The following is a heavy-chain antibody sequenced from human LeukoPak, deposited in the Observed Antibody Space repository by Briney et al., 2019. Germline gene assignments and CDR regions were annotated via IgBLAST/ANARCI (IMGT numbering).Heavy chain of an antibody. Sequence: ASVTVSCTASGGTFSSYAISWVRQAPGQELEWMGGIIPIFGTANYAQKFQGRVTITADESTSTAYMELSSLRSEDTAVYYCARVGYSGYDSRPVFNYWGQGTLVTVSS. V-gene: IGHV1-69*01. D-gene: IGHD5-12*01. J-gene: IGHJ4*02. CDR2: IIPIFGTA. CDR3: ARVGYSGYDSRPVFNY. CDR1: GGTFSSYA.